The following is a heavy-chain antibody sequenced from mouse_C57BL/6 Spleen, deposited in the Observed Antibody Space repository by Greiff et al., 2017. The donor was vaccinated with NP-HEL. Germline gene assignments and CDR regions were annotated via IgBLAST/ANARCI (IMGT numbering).Heavy chain of an antibody. Sequence: QVQLQQPGAELVKPGASVKMSCKASGYTFTSYWITWVKQRPGQGLEWIGDIYPGSGSTKYNEKFKSKATLTVDTSSSTAYMQLSSLTSEDSAVYYCARKLLRYAMDYWGQGTSVTVSS. V-gene: IGHV1-55*01. D-gene: IGHD1-1*01. J-gene: IGHJ4*01. CDR1: GYTFTSYW. CDR3: ARKLLRYAMDY. CDR2: IYPGSGST.